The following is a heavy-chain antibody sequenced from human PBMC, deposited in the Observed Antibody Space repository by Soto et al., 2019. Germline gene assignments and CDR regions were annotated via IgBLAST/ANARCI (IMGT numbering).Heavy chain of an antibody. J-gene: IGHJ4*02. V-gene: IGHV3-30-3*01. D-gene: IGHD5-12*01. Sequence: QVRLEESGGGGVQAGTSLRLSCVASGFVFDANAMHWVRQAPGKGLEWVSMISHNGNRQHYADSVKGRFTISRDNSKNTLFLQMDSLRADDTAMYYCARTVYSAYDYWGTYFDYWGQGTLVTVSS. CDR1: GFVFDANA. CDR2: ISHNGNRQ. CDR3: ARTVYSAYDYWGTYFDY.